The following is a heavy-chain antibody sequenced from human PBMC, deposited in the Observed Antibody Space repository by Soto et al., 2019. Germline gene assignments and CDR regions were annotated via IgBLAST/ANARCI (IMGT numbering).Heavy chain of an antibody. CDR2: IIPIFGTA. CDR3: ARAKVQLDSDNYYYYYGMDV. D-gene: IGHD1-1*01. CDR1: GGTFSSYA. V-gene: IGHV1-69*13. J-gene: IGHJ6*02. Sequence: ASVKVSCKASGGTFSSYAISWVRQAPGQGLEWMGGIIPIFGTANYAQKFQGRVTITADESTSTAYMELSSLRSEDTAVYYCARAKVQLDSDNYYYYYGMDVWGQGTTVTVSS.